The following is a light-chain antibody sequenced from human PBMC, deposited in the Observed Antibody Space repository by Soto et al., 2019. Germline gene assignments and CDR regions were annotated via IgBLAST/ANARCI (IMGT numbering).Light chain of an antibody. V-gene: IGKV1-33*01. Sequence: DIQMTQSPSSLSASVGDRVTITCQASQDISNYLNWYQQKTGKAPKILIYDESNLETGVPSRFSGSGSGTDFTFTISSLQPEDIATYYCQQYDNLPITXGQGTRLDIK. CDR3: QQYDNLPIT. J-gene: IGKJ5*01. CDR2: DES. CDR1: QDISNY.